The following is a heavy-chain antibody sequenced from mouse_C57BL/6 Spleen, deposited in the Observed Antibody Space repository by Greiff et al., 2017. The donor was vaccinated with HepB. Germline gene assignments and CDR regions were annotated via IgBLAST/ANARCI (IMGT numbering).Heavy chain of an antibody. CDR1: GFSFNTYA. D-gene: IGHD1-1*01. V-gene: IGHV10-1*01. CDR3: VRQGDYGSSSFAY. J-gene: IGHJ3*01. CDR2: IRSKSNNYAT. Sequence: EVQLVESGGGLVQPKGSLKLSCAASGFSFNTYAMNWVRQAPGKGLEWVARIRSKSNNYATYYADSVKDRLTISRDDSESMLYLQMNNLKTEDTAMYYCVRQGDYGSSSFAYWGQGTLVTVSA.